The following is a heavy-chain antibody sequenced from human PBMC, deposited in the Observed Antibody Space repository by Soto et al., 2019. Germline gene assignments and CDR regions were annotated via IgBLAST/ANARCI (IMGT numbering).Heavy chain of an antibody. J-gene: IGHJ2*01. CDR2: VSHSGTA. D-gene: IGHD2-15*01. V-gene: IGHV4-34*01. CDR3: ARYGGTAIWYFDI. CDR1: GASFTGYY. Sequence: QVRLQQWGAGLLKPSETLSLTCAVYGASFTGYYWTWLRQSPGKGLEWIGEVSHSGTAKYNPSLKRRVTISLDTSKSQVSLELTSVTAADTAVYYCARYGGTAIWYFDIWGRGTSVSVSS.